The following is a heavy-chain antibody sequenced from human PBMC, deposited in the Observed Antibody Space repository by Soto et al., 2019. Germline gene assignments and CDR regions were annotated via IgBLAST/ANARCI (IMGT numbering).Heavy chain of an antibody. CDR2: IIPVFGAT. CDR1: GGTFSSYA. Sequence: QVQLVQSGAEVKKPGSSVKVSCMASGGTFSSYAFSWVRQAPGQGLEWMGGIIPVFGATNYAQRFQGRVTITADAPTSTAYMDLSSLKSEDTAVYYCAGYPEWSYALSQLVITTFGFSGGPGTVVTVSP. CDR3: AGYPEWSYALSQLVITTFGFS. J-gene: IGHJ4*02. D-gene: IGHD3-22*01. V-gene: IGHV1-69*01.